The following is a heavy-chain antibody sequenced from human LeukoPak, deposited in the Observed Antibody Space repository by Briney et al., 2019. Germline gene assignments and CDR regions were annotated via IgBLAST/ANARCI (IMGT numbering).Heavy chain of an antibody. CDR2: IWYDGSNK. J-gene: IGHJ4*02. D-gene: IGHD6-13*01. CDR3: ARAGFSSSWYIVDY. CDR1: GFTFSSYG. Sequence: PGGSLRLSCAASGFTFSSYGMHWVRQAPGKGLEWVAVIWYDGSNKYYADSVKGRFTIPRDNSKNTLYLQMNSLRAEDTAVYCCARAGFSSSWYIVDYWGQGTLVTVSS. V-gene: IGHV3-33*01.